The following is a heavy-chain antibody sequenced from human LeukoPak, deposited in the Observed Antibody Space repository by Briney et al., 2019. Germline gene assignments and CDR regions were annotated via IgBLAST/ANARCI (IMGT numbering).Heavy chain of an antibody. CDR1: GFTVSSNS. CDR3: AKDALGGIQLWLGAFDI. V-gene: IGHV3-23*01. J-gene: IGHJ3*02. CDR2: ISGSGGSA. D-gene: IGHD5-18*01. Sequence: PGGSLRLSCTVSGFTVSSNSMSWVRQAPGKGLEWASAISGSGGSAYYADSVKGRFTISRDNSKNTLYLQMNSLRAEDTAVYYCAKDALGGIQLWLGAFDIWGQGTMVTVSS.